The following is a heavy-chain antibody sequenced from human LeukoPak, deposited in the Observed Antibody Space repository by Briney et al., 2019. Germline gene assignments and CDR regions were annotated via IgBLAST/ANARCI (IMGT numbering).Heavy chain of an antibody. CDR2: ISYSGST. D-gene: IGHD3-10*01. Sequence: SETLSLTCNVFGTSISSYFWTWIRQPPGKGLEWIGYISYSGSTNYNPSLKSRVTISVDTSKTHFSLKLNSVTAADTAVYYCARDRAPTGRLIGLLWFGELVTLDYWGQGTLVTVSS. CDR3: ARDRAPTGRLIGLLWFGELVTLDY. J-gene: IGHJ4*02. V-gene: IGHV4-59*01. CDR1: GTSISSYF.